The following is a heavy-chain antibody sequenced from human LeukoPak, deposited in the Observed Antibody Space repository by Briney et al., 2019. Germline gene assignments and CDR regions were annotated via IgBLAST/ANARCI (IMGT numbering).Heavy chain of an antibody. CDR1: GGSINNYY. CDR2: IYYSGSP. D-gene: IGHD5-24*01. V-gene: IGHV4-59*01. CDR3: VRWQLATMLQY. Sequence: SETLSLTCTVSGGSINNYYWSWIRQPPGKGLEWIGCIYYSGSPNHNPSLKSRVTISLDTSKKQFSLKLRSVTTADTAMYYCVRWQLATMLQYWGQGTLVTVSS. J-gene: IGHJ4*02.